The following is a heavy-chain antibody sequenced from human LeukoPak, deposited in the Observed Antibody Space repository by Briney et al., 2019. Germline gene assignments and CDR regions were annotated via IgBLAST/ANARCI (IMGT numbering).Heavy chain of an antibody. D-gene: IGHD1-14*01. CDR3: AKGGRNAFDI. J-gene: IGHJ3*02. V-gene: IGHV3-53*01. CDR2: IYRAVST. CDR1: GFTVSSNY. Sequence: GSPRLSCAASGFTVSSNYMSWVRQGPRKGLEWVSVIYRAVSTYYADSVKGRFTISRDNSKNTLYLQMNSLRAGDTAVYYCAKGGRNAFDIWGQGTMVTVSS.